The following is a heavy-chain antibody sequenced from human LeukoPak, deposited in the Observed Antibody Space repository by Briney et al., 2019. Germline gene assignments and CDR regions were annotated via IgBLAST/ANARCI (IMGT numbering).Heavy chain of an antibody. Sequence: PGGSLRLSCAASGFTFSDYYMSWIRQAPGKGLEWVSYISDRTSDTNYIDSVKGRFTISRDNAKNSLYLQMNSLRGADTAVYYCAKAHTVTTLYWFDPWGQGTLVTVSS. CDR2: ISDRTSDT. CDR1: GFTFSDYY. CDR3: AKAHTVTTLYWFDP. J-gene: IGHJ5*02. D-gene: IGHD4-17*01. V-gene: IGHV3-11*06.